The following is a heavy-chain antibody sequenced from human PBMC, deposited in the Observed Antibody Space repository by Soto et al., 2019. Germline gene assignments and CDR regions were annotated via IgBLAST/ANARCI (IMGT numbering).Heavy chain of an antibody. Sequence: SETLSLTCAVSGYSISSCYYWGWLRQPPGKGLEWIGSIYHGGSTYYNPSLNSRVTLSIDMTNNHVSLILNSVTAADTAVYYCARGAGTTNWFDPWGQGTLVTVS. CDR1: GYSISSCYY. D-gene: IGHD1-1*01. J-gene: IGHJ5*02. CDR2: IYHGGST. V-gene: IGHV4-38-2*01. CDR3: ARGAGTTNWFDP.